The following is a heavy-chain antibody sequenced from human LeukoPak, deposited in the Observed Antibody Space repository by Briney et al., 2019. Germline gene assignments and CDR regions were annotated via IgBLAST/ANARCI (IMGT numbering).Heavy chain of an antibody. J-gene: IGHJ6*03. CDR2: IYHSGST. CDR1: GVSMSSYF. D-gene: IGHD3-10*01. Sequence: SETLSLTCTVSGVSMSSYFWSWIRQPPGKGLEWIGYIYHSGSTNYNPSLKSRVTISVDTSKNQFSLKLSSVTAADTAVYYCARDFRSGSYSYYYYYMDVWGKGTTVTVSS. V-gene: IGHV4-59*01. CDR3: ARDFRSGSYSYYYYYMDV.